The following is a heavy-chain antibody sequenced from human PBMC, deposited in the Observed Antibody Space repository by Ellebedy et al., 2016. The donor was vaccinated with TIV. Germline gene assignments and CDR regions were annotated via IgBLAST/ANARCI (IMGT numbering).Heavy chain of an antibody. D-gene: IGHD2-21*02. J-gene: IGHJ6*02. CDR2: INRNSGRI. CDR1: GFTFDDYA. CDR3: AKDIRYCGGDCYEVEYFYGMHV. V-gene: IGHV3-9*01. Sequence: SLKISXAASGFTFDDYAMHWVRQAPGKGLEWVSGINRNSGRIDYAYSVKGRFTISRDNAKNSLYLQTNSLRPEDTALYFCAKDIRYCGGDCYEVEYFYGMHVWGQGTTVTVSS.